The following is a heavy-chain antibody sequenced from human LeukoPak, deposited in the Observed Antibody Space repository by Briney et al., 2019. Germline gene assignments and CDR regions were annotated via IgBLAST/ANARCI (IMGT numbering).Heavy chain of an antibody. D-gene: IGHD3-9*01. J-gene: IGHJ6*02. CDR1: GYTLTELS. CDR3: ATPSQNFDWFRPFYYGMDV. CDR2: FDPEDGET. Sequence: ASVKVSCKVPGYTLTELSMHWVRQAPGKGLEWMGGFDPEDGETIYAQKFQGRVTMTEDTSTDTAYMELSSLRSEDTAVYYCATPSQNFDWFRPFYYGMDVWGQGTTVTVSS. V-gene: IGHV1-24*01.